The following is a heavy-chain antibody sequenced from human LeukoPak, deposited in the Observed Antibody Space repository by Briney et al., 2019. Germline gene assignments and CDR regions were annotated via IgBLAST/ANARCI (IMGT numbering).Heavy chain of an antibody. Sequence: GGSLRLSCAASGFTFSSYGMLWVRQAPGKGLEWVALIWFGGSYKYYVDSVKGRFTISRDNSKNTVYLQMNSLRAEDTALYYCARTTAATHGVFDYWGQGTLVTVSS. CDR2: IWFGGSYK. CDR3: ARTTAATHGVFDY. J-gene: IGHJ4*02. D-gene: IGHD2-15*01. V-gene: IGHV3-33*01. CDR1: GFTFSSYG.